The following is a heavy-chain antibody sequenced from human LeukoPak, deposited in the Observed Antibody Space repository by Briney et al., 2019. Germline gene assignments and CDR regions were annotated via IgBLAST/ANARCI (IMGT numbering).Heavy chain of an antibody. CDR1: GFTFSSYG. CDR3: AKDCDYGDYVYYYYGMDV. V-gene: IGHV3-30*18. D-gene: IGHD4-17*01. Sequence: GGSLRLSCAASGFTFSSYGMHWVRQAPGKGLEWVAVISYDGSNKYYADSVKGRFTISRDNSKNTLYLQMNSLRAEDTAVYYCAKDCDYGDYVYYYYGMDVWGQGTTVTVSS. CDR2: ISYDGSNK. J-gene: IGHJ6*02.